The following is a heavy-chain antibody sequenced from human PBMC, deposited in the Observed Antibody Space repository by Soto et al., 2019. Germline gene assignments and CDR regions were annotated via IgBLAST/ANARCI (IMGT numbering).Heavy chain of an antibody. D-gene: IGHD2-21*02. Sequence: GSLRLSCAVSGFTFSSYYIHWVRQAPGKGLEWVSSIRSGRDTFYADSVKGRFSISRDDATSSVSLQMNSLRGEDTAVYFCAREETAWPLAYGLDVWGQGTTVTVSS. J-gene: IGHJ6*02. CDR1: GFTFSSYY. CDR3: AREETAWPLAYGLDV. CDR2: IRSGRDT. V-gene: IGHV3-21*01.